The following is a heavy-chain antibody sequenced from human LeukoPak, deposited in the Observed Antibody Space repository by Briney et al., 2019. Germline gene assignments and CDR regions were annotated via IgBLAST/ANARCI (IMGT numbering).Heavy chain of an antibody. Sequence: SETLSLTCTVSGDSISSYYWSWIRQPPGKGLEWIGYIYYSGSTNYNPSLKSRVTISVDTSKNQFSLKLSSVTAADTAVYYCARLGYYDSSGYYDWYFDLWGRGTLVTVSS. D-gene: IGHD3-22*01. CDR1: GDSISSYY. V-gene: IGHV4-59*08. CDR2: IYYSGST. J-gene: IGHJ2*01. CDR3: ARLGYYDSSGYYDWYFDL.